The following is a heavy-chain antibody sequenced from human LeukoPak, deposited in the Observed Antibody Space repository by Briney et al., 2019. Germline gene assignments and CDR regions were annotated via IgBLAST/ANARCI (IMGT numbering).Heavy chain of an antibody. J-gene: IGHJ4*02. V-gene: IGHV3-23*01. D-gene: IGHD5-24*01. CDR3: ARGGGLSPQRWHPYYFDY. Sequence: GGSLRLSCAASGFTFSSYAMSWVRQAPGKGLEWVSAISGSGGSTYYADSVKGRFTISRDNSKNTLYLQMNSLRAEDTAVYYCARGGGLSPQRWHPYYFDYWGQGTLVTVS. CDR1: GFTFSSYA. CDR2: ISGSGGST.